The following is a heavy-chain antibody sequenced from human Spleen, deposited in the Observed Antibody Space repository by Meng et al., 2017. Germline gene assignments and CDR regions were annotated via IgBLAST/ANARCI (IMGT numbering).Heavy chain of an antibody. V-gene: IGHV4-34*02. CDR2: INHSGST. CDR3: ARGPTTMAHDFDY. J-gene: IGHJ4*02. CDR1: GGSFRDYY. D-gene: IGHD4-11*01. Sequence: VQRRQWGAGLLTPSETLSLTFVVSGGSFRDYYWSWIRQPAGKGLEWIGEINHSGSTNYHPSLESRAIISVDTSQNNLSLKLSSVTAADSAVYYCARGPTTMAHDFDYWGQGTLVTVSS.